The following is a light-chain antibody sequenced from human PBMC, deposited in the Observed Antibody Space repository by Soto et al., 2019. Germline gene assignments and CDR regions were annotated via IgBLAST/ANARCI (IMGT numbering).Light chain of an antibody. Sequence: QSVLTQPASVSGSPGQSITISCTGTSSDVGSYNLVSWYQQHPGKAPKLMIYEGSKRPSGVSNRFSGSKSGNTASLTISGLKAEDEADYYCCSYAGSSVLGNGTKVTVL. CDR2: EGS. CDR3: CSYAGSSV. V-gene: IGLV2-23*01. J-gene: IGLJ1*01. CDR1: SSDVGSYNL.